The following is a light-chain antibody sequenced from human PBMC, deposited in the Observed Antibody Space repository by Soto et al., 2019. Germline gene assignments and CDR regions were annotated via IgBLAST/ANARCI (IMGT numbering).Light chain of an antibody. CDR1: SSNIGAGYD. CDR3: QSYDSSLSVNYV. J-gene: IGLJ1*01. CDR2: GNS. Sequence: QSVLTQPPSVSGAPGQRVTISCTGSSSNIGAGYDVHWYQQLPGTAPKLLIYGNSNRPSGVPDRFSGSKSGTSASLAITGIQAEDEADYYCQSYDSSLSVNYVFGTGTKLTGL. V-gene: IGLV1-40*01.